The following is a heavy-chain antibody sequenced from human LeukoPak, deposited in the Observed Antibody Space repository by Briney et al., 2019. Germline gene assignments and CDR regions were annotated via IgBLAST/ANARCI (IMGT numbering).Heavy chain of an antibody. CDR2: INHSGST. CDR3: ARILWFGEPSRTYYYYMEV. CDR1: GGSFSGYY. D-gene: IGHD3-10*01. Sequence: SETLSLTCAVYGGSFSGYYWSWIRQPPGKGLEWIGEINHSGSTNYNPSLKSRVTISVDTSKNQFSLKLSSVTAADTAVYYCARILWFGEPSRTYYYYMEVWGKGTTVTVSS. V-gene: IGHV4-34*01. J-gene: IGHJ6*03.